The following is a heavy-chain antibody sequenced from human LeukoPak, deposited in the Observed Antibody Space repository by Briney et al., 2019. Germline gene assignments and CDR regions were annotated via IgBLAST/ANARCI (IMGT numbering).Heavy chain of an antibody. CDR2: MTGGGAT. V-gene: IGHV3-23*01. CDR1: GFSFNKYA. Sequence: GGSLRLSCVGSGFSFNKYAASWVRQAPGKGLEWVAGMTGGGATYHADSVKGRFVISRDNSKNTVYLQMNSLRAEDTAVYYCARSQETTVTTAEFDYWGQGTLVTVSS. CDR3: ARSQETTVTTAEFDY. J-gene: IGHJ4*02. D-gene: IGHD4-17*01.